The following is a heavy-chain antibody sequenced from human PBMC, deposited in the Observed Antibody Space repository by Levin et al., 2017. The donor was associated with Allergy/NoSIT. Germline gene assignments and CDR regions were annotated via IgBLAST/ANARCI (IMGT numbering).Heavy chain of an antibody. D-gene: IGHD6-19*01. CDR3: ARHMHSSGAAYFEY. Sequence: SETLSLTCTVSGGSISSSTYYWGWIRQPPGQGLEWIGSIFYSGTTYYNPSLKSRLTISVDTSKNQFSLKLSSVTAADTAVYFCARHMHSSGAAYFEYWGQGTLVTVSS. CDR2: IFYSGTT. J-gene: IGHJ4*02. CDR1: GGSISSSTYY. V-gene: IGHV4-39*01.